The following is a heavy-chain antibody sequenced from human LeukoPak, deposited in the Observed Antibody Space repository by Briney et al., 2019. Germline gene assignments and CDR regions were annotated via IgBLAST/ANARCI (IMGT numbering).Heavy chain of an antibody. CDR3: AKDRSSPVLRFLGTCDY. CDR1: GFTFSSYS. CDR2: ISSSSSYI. Sequence: GGSLRLSCAASGFTFSSYSMNWVRQAPGKGLEWVSSISSSSSYIYYADSVKGRFTISRDNSKNTLYLQMNSLRAEDTAVYYCAKDRSSPVLRFLGTCDYWGQGTLVTVSS. V-gene: IGHV3-21*04. J-gene: IGHJ4*02. D-gene: IGHD3-3*01.